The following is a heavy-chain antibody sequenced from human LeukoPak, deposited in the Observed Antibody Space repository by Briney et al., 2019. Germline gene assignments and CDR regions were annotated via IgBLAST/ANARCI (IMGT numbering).Heavy chain of an antibody. CDR2: ISSSSSYI. J-gene: IGHJ5*02. V-gene: IGHV3-21*01. D-gene: IGHD3-10*01. Sequence: GGSLRLSCAASGFTFSSYSMKWVRQAPGKGLEWVSSISSSSSYIYYADSVKGRFAISRDNAKNSLYLQMNSLRAEDTAVYYCAREQWFGELSGNWFDPWGQGTLVTVSS. CDR1: GFTFSSYS. CDR3: AREQWFGELSGNWFDP.